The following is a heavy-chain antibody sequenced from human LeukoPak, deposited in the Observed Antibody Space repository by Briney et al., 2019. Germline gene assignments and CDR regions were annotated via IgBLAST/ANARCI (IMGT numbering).Heavy chain of an antibody. CDR3: ARGLTYDIMYYFDY. CDR2: IYYSGST. CDR1: GGSIISSSYY. V-gene: IGHV4-39*07. J-gene: IGHJ4*02. D-gene: IGHD3-9*01. Sequence: SETLSLTCTVSGGSIISSSYYWGWIRQPPGKGLEWIGSIYYSGSTYYNPSLKSRVTISVDTSKNQFSLKLSSVTAADTVVYYCARGLTYDIMYYFDYWGQGTLVTVSS.